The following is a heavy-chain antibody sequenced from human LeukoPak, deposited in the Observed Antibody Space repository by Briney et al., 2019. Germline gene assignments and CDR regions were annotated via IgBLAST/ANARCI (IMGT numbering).Heavy chain of an antibody. CDR1: GFTFSSYS. CDR2: ISSSSSYI. Sequence: GGSLRLSCAASGFTFSSYSMNWVRQAPGKGLEWVSSISSSSSYIYYADSVKGRFTISRDNAKNSLYLQMNSLRAEDTAVYYCAKEADSSGYYSNFDYWGQGTLVTVSS. V-gene: IGHV3-21*01. D-gene: IGHD3-22*01. J-gene: IGHJ4*02. CDR3: AKEADSSGYYSNFDY.